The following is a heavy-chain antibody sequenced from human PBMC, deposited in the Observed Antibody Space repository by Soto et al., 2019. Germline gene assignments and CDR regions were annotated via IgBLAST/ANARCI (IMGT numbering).Heavy chain of an antibody. V-gene: IGHV3-23*01. D-gene: IGHD6-13*01. Sequence: PGGSLRLSCAASGFTFSSYAMSWVRQAPGKGLEWVSAISGSGGSTYYADSVKGRFTISRDNSKNTLYLQMNSLRAEDTAVYYCSIRPPHVGAAAGPDFQHWGQGPLVTAPQ. CDR3: SIRPPHVGAAAGPDFQH. CDR2: ISGSGGST. CDR1: GFTFSSYA. J-gene: IGHJ1*01.